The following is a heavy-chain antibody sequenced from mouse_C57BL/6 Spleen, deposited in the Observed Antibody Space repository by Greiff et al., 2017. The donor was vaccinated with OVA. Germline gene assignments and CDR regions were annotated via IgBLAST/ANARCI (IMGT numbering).Heavy chain of an antibody. CDR3: SAGGSWFAY. CDR2: IDPENGDT. D-gene: IGHD3-1*01. J-gene: IGHJ3*01. CDR1: GFNIKDDY. V-gene: IGHV14-4*01. Sequence: EVQGVESGAELVRPGASVKLSCTASGFNIKDDYMHWVKQRPEQGLEWIGGIDPENGDTEYASKFQGKATITEDTSSNTAYLQLISLTSEDAAVVYCSAGGSWFAYWGQGTLVTVSA.